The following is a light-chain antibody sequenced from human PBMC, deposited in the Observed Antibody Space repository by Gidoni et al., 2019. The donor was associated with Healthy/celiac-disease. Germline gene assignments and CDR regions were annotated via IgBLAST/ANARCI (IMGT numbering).Light chain of an antibody. CDR1: QSISSW. CDR3: QQYNCYPYP. Sequence: DIQMTQSPSTLSASVGDRVTITCRARQSISSWLAWYQQKPGKAPKLLFYDTSSLESGVPSRFSCGGSGTEFTLTTSCLQPDDFATYYCQQYNCYPYPFGQGTKLEIK. J-gene: IGKJ2*01. CDR2: DTS. V-gene: IGKV1-5*01.